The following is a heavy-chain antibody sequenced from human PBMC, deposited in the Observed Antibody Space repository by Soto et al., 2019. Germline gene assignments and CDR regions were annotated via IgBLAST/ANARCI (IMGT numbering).Heavy chain of an antibody. CDR2: IYYSGST. CDR3: ARAYYYGSVRGRSMDV. V-gene: IGHV4-59*01. CDR1: GGSFSPNY. D-gene: IGHD3-10*01. J-gene: IGHJ6*01. Sequence: LSLTCRLSGGSFSPNYWGWFRQSPGKGLEWIGYIYYSGSTNYNPSLKSRVTISVDTSKNQFSLKLSSVTAADTAVYYCARAYYYGSVRGRSMDVWGQGT.